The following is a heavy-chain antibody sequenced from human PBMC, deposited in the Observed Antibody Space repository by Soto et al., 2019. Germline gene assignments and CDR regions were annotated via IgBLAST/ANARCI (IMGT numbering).Heavy chain of an antibody. CDR2: ISWNSGSI. D-gene: IGHD2-15*01. CDR1: GFTFDDYA. J-gene: IGHJ6*02. Sequence: GGSLRLSCAASGFTFDDYAMHWVRQAPGKGLEWVSGISWNSGSIGYADSVKGRFSITRDNDKNSLYLQMNSLRAEDTDLYYCEKPVSSGGSSASLYYYYGMDVWGQGTTVTVSS. CDR3: EKPVSSGGSSASLYYYYGMDV. V-gene: IGHV3-9*01.